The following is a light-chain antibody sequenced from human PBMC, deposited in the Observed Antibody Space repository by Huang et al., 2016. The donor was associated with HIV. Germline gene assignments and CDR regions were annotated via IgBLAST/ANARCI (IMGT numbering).Light chain of an antibody. V-gene: IGKV2-28*01. J-gene: IGKJ4*01. CDR1: QSLLHSNGYNH. CDR2: LSS. Sequence: EITLTQSPLSLSVTPGEPASISCRSSQSLLHSNGYNHLDWYLQKPGQSPQLLIYLSSIRASGVPDRFSGSGSGTNFTLKISRVEAEDIGVYYCMQAVQMGLTFGGWTKVEIK. CDR3: MQAVQMGLT.